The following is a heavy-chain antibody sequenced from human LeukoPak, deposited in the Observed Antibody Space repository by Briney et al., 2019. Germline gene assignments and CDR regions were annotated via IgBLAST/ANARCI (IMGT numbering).Heavy chain of an antibody. Sequence: PGASLRLSCATSGFSFSSYWMHWIRQAPGKGLVWVSRIHSDGIGTSYADSVRGRFIISRDNAKNTLYLQMNSLRAEDTAVYYCARDQGSFDYWGQGTLVTVSS. CDR2: IHSDGIGT. J-gene: IGHJ4*02. CDR1: GFSFSSYW. V-gene: IGHV3-74*01. CDR3: ARDQGSFDY.